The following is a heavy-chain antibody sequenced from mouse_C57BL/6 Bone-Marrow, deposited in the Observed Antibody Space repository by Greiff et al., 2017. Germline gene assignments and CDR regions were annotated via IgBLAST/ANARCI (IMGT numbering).Heavy chain of an antibody. CDR1: DYEFPSHD. V-gene: IGHV5-2*01. CDR3: ARHDYNGPWFAY. J-gene: IGHJ3*01. Sequence: EVMLVESGGGLVQPGESLKLSCESNDYEFPSHDMSWVRKTPGKGLELVAAINRDGGSTYYPDTMERRFIISRDNTENTLYLQMSSLRSEDTALNYCARHDYNGPWFAYWGQGTLVTVSA. D-gene: IGHD1-1*01. CDR2: INRDGGST.